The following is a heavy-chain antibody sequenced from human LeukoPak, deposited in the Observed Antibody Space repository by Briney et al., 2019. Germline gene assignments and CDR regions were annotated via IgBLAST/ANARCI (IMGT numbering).Heavy chain of an antibody. V-gene: IGHV4-4*07. J-gene: IGHJ5*02. D-gene: IGHD3-10*01. CDR2: IYTSGST. CDR1: GGSISSYY. Sequence: PSETLSLTCTVSGGSISSYYWSWIRQPAGKGLEWIGRIYTSGSTNYNPSLKSRVTMSVDTSKNQFSLKLSSVTAADTAAYYCARLLVVRGVSRVGWFDPWGQGNLVTVSS. CDR3: ARLLVVRGVSRVGWFDP.